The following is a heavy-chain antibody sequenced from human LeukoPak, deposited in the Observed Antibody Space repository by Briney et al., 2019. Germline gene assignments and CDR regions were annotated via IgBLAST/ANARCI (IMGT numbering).Heavy chain of an antibody. D-gene: IGHD6-19*01. J-gene: IGHJ4*02. Sequence: GGSLRLSCAASGFTFSSYSMNWVRQAPGKGLEWVSSISSSSSYIYYADSVKGRFTISRDNAKNSLYLQMNSLRAEDTAVYYCARDTVSGWPFDYWGQGTLVTVSP. CDR2: ISSSSSYI. CDR3: ARDTVSGWPFDY. CDR1: GFTFSSYS. V-gene: IGHV3-21*01.